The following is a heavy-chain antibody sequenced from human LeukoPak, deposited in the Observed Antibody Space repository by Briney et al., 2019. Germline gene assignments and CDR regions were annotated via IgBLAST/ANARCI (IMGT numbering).Heavy chain of an antibody. CDR2: ISDSGSTA. CDR1: GFTFSNYA. CDR3: AKDIQTWPRFPDY. D-gene: IGHD5-12*01. J-gene: IGHJ4*02. Sequence: QTGGSLRLSCGASGFTFSNYAMSWVRQAPGKGLEWVSGISDSGSTAFYADSVKGRFTSSRDNPKSTLYLQMNSLRAEDTAVYCCAKDIQTWPRFPDYWGQGTLVTVSS. V-gene: IGHV3-23*01.